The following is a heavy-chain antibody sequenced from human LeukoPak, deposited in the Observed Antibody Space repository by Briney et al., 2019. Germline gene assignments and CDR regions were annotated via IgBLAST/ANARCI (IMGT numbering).Heavy chain of an antibody. V-gene: IGHV4-59*01. CDR3: ARETDGGDCYDY. D-gene: IGHD2-21*01. J-gene: IGHJ4*02. CDR1: GGSISSYY. Sequence: SETLSLTCTVSGGSISSYYWSWIRQPPGKGLEWIGYIYYSGSTNYNPSLKSRVTISVDTSKNQFSLKLSSVTAADTAVYYCARETDGGDCYDYWGQGTLVTVSS. CDR2: IYYSGST.